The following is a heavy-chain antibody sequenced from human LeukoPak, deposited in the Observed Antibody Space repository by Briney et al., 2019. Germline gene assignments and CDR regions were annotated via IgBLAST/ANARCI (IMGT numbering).Heavy chain of an antibody. Sequence: GGSLRLSCAASGFTFSSYWMHWVRQVPGGGLVYVSRINSDGRVTHYADSVKGRFTISRDNAKNTLYLQMNSLRVEDTALYYCTRPDYGWDCWGQGTLVTVSS. CDR3: TRPDYGWDC. D-gene: IGHD4-17*01. V-gene: IGHV3-74*01. J-gene: IGHJ4*02. CDR1: GFTFSSYW. CDR2: INSDGRVT.